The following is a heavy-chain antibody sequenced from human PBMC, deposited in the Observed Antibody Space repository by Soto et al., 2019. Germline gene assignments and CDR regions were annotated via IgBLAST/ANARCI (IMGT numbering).Heavy chain of an antibody. CDR1: GGSISHNNPY. CDR3: ARPQVGHGRGSDFDS. CDR2: IFYGGIT. J-gene: IGHJ5*01. V-gene: IGHV4-39*01. Sequence: SETLSLTCTVSGGSISHNNPYSGWIRQPPGKGLAWIGNIFYGGITYYNPSLKSRLTLSIYASKNQFSLQLSSVTAADTAVYYCARPQVGHGRGSDFDSWGQGTLVTVS.